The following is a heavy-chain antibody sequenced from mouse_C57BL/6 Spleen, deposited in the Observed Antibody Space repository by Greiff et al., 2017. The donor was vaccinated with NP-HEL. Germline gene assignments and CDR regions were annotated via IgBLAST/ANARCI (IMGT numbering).Heavy chain of an antibody. Sequence: QVQLKQPGAELVKPGASVKLSCKASGYTFTSYWMHWVKQRPGQGLEWIGMIHPNSGSTNYNEKFKSKATLTVDKSSSTAYMQLSSLTSEDSAVYYCAIERGKDYFDYWGQGTTLTVSS. V-gene: IGHV1-64*01. J-gene: IGHJ2*01. CDR1: GYTFTSYW. CDR3: AIERGKDYFDY. CDR2: IHPNSGST.